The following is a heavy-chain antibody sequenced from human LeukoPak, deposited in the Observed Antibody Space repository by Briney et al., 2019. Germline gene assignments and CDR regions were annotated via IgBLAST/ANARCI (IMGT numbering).Heavy chain of an antibody. CDR3: ARAKQQLVFDAFDI. CDR1: GGSISSHY. J-gene: IGHJ3*02. V-gene: IGHV4-59*11. D-gene: IGHD6-13*01. Sequence: SESLSLTCTVSGGSISSHYWNWIRQAPGKGLEWIGNIYYNGNTNYNSSLKSRVTISVDGSQNQFPLSLRSVTAADTAVYYCARAKQQLVFDAFDIWGQGTMATVSS. CDR2: IYYNGNT.